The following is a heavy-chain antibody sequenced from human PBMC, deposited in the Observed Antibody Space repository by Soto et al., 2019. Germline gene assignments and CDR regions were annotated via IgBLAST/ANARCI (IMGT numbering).Heavy chain of an antibody. CDR3: ARGNDCSGGSCYSGYYYMDV. J-gene: IGHJ6*03. Sequence: SETLSLTCTVSSDSISSYYWIWIRQPPGKGLEWIGYIYYSGSTNYNPSLKSRVTISVDTSKNQFSLKLSSVTAADTAVYYCARGNDCSGGSCYSGYYYMDVWGKGTTVTVSS. V-gene: IGHV4-59*01. CDR1: SDSISSYY. D-gene: IGHD2-15*01. CDR2: IYYSGST.